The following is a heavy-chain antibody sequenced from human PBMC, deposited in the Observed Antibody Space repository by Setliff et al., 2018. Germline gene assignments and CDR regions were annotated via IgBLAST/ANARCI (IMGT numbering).Heavy chain of an antibody. D-gene: IGHD5-12*01. CDR1: GYSISSGYY. J-gene: IGHJ4*02. V-gene: IGHV4-38-2*01. Sequence: PSETLSLTCAVSGYSISSGYYWGWIRQPPGKGLEWIGSIYHSGSTYYNPSLKSRVTISVDTSKNQFPLKLSSVTAADTAVYYCARYQAATMLNYWGQGTLVTVSS. CDR2: IYHSGST. CDR3: ARYQAATMLNY.